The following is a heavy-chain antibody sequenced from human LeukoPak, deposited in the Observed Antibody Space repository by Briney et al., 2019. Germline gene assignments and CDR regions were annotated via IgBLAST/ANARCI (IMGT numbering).Heavy chain of an antibody. V-gene: IGHV3-9*01. CDR3: AVGSGFSVASWGGYNWFDP. J-gene: IGHJ5*02. CDR2: ISWNSGSI. Sequence: GGSLRLSCAASGFTFDDYAMHWVRQAPGKGLEWVSGISWNSGSIGYADSVKGRFTISRDNAKNSLYLQMNSLRAEDTALYYCAVGSGFSVASWGGYNWFDPWGQGTLVTVSS. D-gene: IGHD3-16*01. CDR1: GFTFDDYA.